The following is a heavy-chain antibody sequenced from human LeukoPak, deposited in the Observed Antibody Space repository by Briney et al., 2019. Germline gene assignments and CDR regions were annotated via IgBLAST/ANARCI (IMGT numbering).Heavy chain of an antibody. CDR1: GGSISSSSYY. V-gene: IGHV4-39*01. CDR2: IYYSGTT. J-gene: IGHJ4*02. Sequence: SETLSLTCTVSGGSISSSSYYWGWIRQPPGKGLEWIGSIYYSGTTYYNPSLKSRVTISVDTSKNQFSLKLSSVTAADTAVYYCALTSGYYYGFNYWGQGTQVTVSS. CDR3: ALTSGYYYGFNY. D-gene: IGHD3-22*01.